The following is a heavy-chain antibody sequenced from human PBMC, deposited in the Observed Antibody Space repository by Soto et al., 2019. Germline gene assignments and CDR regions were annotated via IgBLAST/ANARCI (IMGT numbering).Heavy chain of an antibody. CDR1: GGSISNYY. V-gene: IGHV4-59*08. Sequence: SETLSLTCTVSGGSISNYYWSWIRQPPGKGLEWIAYIYYSGSTNYNPSLKSRVTISVDTSKNQFSLKLSSVTAADTAVYYCARRYCGGGSCYSGFDYWGQGTLVTVSS. J-gene: IGHJ4*02. CDR2: IYYSGST. CDR3: ARRYCGGGSCYSGFDY. D-gene: IGHD2-15*01.